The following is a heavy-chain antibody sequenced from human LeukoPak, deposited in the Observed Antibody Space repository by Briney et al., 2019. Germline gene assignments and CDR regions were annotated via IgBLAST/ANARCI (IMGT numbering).Heavy chain of an antibody. CDR1: GFTFSSYW. J-gene: IGHJ4*02. D-gene: IGHD3-9*01. V-gene: IGHV3-74*01. CDR3: ARGPSHYDILTGYHYYFDY. Sequence: GGSLRLSCAASGFTFSSYWMHWVRQAPGTGLVWVSRIHSDGSSTSYADSVKGRFTISRDNAKNTLYLQMNSLRAEDTAVYYCARGPSHYDILTGYHYYFDYWGLGTLVTVSS. CDR2: IHSDGSST.